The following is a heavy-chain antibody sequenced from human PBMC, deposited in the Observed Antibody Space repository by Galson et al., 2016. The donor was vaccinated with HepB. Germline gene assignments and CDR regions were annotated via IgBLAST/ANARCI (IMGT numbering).Heavy chain of an antibody. J-gene: IGHJ4*02. Sequence: SLRLSCAASGFPFSTYCMTWVRQAPGKGPEWVAVIKPDGREIQYVDSVKGRFTISRDGGKNSLYLQMNTLRAEDTAVYYCARVFSYDRRDYYRHFDSWGRGTLVTVSS. D-gene: IGHD3-22*01. CDR1: GFPFSTYC. V-gene: IGHV3-7*03. CDR2: IKPDGREI. CDR3: ARVFSYDRRDYYRHFDS.